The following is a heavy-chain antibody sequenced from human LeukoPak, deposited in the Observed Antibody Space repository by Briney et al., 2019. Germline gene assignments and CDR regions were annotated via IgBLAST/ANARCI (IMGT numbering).Heavy chain of an antibody. Sequence: SETLSLTCAVSGDSISNYYWSWIPQPPGRGLEWIGYIYTSGSTHYNPSLKGRVTISVDTSKNQFSLKLSSVTAADTAVYYCARGPKMGYMDVWGRGTTVTVSS. D-gene: IGHD2-8*01. V-gene: IGHV4-4*09. CDR1: GDSISNYY. J-gene: IGHJ6*03. CDR3: ARGPKMGYMDV. CDR2: IYTSGST.